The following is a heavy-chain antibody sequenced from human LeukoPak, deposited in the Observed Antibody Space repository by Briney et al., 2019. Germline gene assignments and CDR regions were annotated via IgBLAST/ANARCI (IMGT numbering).Heavy chain of an antibody. D-gene: IGHD3-22*01. CDR1: GFTFSNYW. V-gene: IGHV3-7*04. CDR3: ARAQYYFDSSGLDY. J-gene: IGHJ4*02. Sequence: GGSLRLSCAASGFTFSNYWKTWVRQAPGKGLEWVANIKQDGSEIYYVDSVKGRFTISRDNAKNSLYLQMNSLRAEDTAVYYCARAQYYFDSSGLDYWGQGTLVTVSS. CDR2: IKQDGSEI.